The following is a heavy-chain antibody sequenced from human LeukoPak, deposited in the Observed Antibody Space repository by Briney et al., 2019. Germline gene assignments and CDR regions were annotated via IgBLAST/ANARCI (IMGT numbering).Heavy chain of an antibody. CDR2: INPSGGST. CDR1: GYTFTSYY. Sequence: ASVKVSCKASGYTFTSYYMHWVRQAPGQGPEWMGIINPSGGSTSYAQKFQGRVTMTRDTSTSTVYMELSSLRSEDTAVYYCAREENCSGGSCYSEWAYAFDIWGQGTMVTVSS. V-gene: IGHV1-46*01. J-gene: IGHJ3*02. D-gene: IGHD2-15*01. CDR3: AREENCSGGSCYSEWAYAFDI.